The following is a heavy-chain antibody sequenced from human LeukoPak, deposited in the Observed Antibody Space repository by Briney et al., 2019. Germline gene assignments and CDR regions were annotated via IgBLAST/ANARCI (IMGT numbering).Heavy chain of an antibody. Sequence: GTSVKVSCKASGFTFGNSAVQWVRQARGQRLEWIGWIAVGSGKTNYAQKFQERVTITRDMSTNTAYMELSSLKSEDTAVYYCAADDLILGYWGQGTLVTVSS. CDR1: GFTFGNSA. V-gene: IGHV1-58*01. J-gene: IGHJ4*02. CDR3: AADDLILGY. CDR2: IAVGSGKT. D-gene: IGHD3/OR15-3a*01.